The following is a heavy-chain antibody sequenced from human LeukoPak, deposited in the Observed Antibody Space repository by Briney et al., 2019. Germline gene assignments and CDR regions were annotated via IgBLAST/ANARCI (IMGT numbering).Heavy chain of an antibody. CDR2: ISGSGGST. J-gene: IGHJ6*03. Sequence: GGSLRLSCAASGFTFSSYAMSWVRQAPGKGLEWVSAISGSGGSTYYADSVKGRFTISRDNSKNTLNLQMNSLRAEDTAVYYCAKAHRLVVGAVDYYYYMDVWGKGTTVTVSS. CDR3: AKAHRLVVGAVDYYYYMDV. V-gene: IGHV3-23*01. D-gene: IGHD1-26*01. CDR1: GFTFSSYA.